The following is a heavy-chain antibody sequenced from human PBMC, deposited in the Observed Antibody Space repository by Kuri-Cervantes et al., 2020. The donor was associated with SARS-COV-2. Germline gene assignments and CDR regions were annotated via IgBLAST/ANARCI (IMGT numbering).Heavy chain of an antibody. CDR1: GFTFDDYG. V-gene: IGHV3-20*04. J-gene: IGHJ3*02. D-gene: IGHD3-22*01. CDR3: ARERCYYDSSEIFNDAFDI. CDR2: INWNGGST. Sequence: GESLKISCAASGFTFDDYGMSWVRQAPGKGLEWVSGINWNGGSTGYADSVKGRFTISRDNAKNSLYLQMNSLRAEDTALYYCARERCYYDSSEIFNDAFDIWGQGTMVTVSS.